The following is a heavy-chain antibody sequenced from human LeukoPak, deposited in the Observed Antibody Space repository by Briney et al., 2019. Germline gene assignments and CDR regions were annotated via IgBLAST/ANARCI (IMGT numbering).Heavy chain of an antibody. D-gene: IGHD3-3*01. J-gene: IGHJ6*04. Sequence: GGSLRLSCAASEFTFSSYRMNWVRQTPGKGLEWVSSISSSSSYIYYADSVKGRFTISRDNAKNSLYLQMNSLRAEDTALYYCARIVDFWSTTDVWGKGTTVTVSS. V-gene: IGHV3-21*04. CDR1: EFTFSSYR. CDR2: ISSSSSYI. CDR3: ARIVDFWSTTDV.